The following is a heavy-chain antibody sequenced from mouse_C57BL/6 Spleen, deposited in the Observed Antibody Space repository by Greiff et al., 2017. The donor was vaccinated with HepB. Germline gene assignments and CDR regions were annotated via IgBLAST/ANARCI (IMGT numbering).Heavy chain of an antibody. CDR2: ISDGGSYT. CDR3: AREGYGSSYGGAMDY. V-gene: IGHV5-4*01. D-gene: IGHD1-1*01. J-gene: IGHJ4*01. Sequence: EVQLVESGGGLVKPGGSLKLSCAASGFTFSSYAMSWVRQTPEKRLEWVATISDGGSYTYYPDNVKGRFTISRDNAKNNLYLQMSHLKSEDTAMYYCAREGYGSSYGGAMDYWGQGTSVTVSS. CDR1: GFTFSSYA.